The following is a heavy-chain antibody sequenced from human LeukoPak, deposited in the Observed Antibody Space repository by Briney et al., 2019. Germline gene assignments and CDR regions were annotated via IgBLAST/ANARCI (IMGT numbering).Heavy chain of an antibody. V-gene: IGHV1-2*02. D-gene: IGHD2-2*01. Sequence: ASVKVSCEASGYTFTGYYMHWVRQAPGQGLEWMGWINPNRGGTNYAQKFPCRVTMTWDTSIITADMALSRLRSDDSAVYYCAGRFKCSSTSCYPKRGDYFDYWGQGTLVTVSS. CDR2: INPNRGGT. CDR3: AGRFKCSSTSCYPKRGDYFDY. CDR1: GYTFTGYY. J-gene: IGHJ4*02.